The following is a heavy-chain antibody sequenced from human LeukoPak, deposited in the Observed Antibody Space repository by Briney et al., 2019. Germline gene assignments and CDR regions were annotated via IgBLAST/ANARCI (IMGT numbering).Heavy chain of an antibody. CDR3: ARLTRFRDGYNPPLGY. V-gene: IGHV4-39*01. CDR1: GDSISNGFYY. CDR2: LFHSGNT. D-gene: IGHD5-24*01. J-gene: IGHJ4*02. Sequence: PSETLSLTCTVSGDSISNGFYYWAWIRQPPEKGLEWIGSLFHSGNTYYNPSLQSRVSISVDTSKNQFSLKLSSVTAADTAVYYCARLTRFRDGYNPPLGYWGQGTLVTVSS.